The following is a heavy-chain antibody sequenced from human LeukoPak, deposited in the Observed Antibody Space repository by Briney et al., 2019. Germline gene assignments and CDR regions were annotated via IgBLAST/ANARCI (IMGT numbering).Heavy chain of an antibody. D-gene: IGHD2-2*02. V-gene: IGHV3-23*01. Sequence: PGGSLRLSCAASGFTFSSYAMSWVRQAPGKGLEWVSAISGSGGSTYYADSVKGRFTISRGNSKNTLYLQMNSLRAEDTAVYYCAKSDCGSTSCYIVDYWGQGTLVTVSS. J-gene: IGHJ4*02. CDR2: ISGSGGST. CDR1: GFTFSSYA. CDR3: AKSDCGSTSCYIVDY.